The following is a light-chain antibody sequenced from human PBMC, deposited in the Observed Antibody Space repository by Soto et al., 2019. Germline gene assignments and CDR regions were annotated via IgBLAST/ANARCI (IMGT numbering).Light chain of an antibody. CDR2: DAS. V-gene: IGKV1-5*01. CDR3: QQYDNWPPWT. J-gene: IGKJ1*01. Sequence: DIQMTQSPSTLSASVGDRVTITCRASQSISSWLAWYRQKPGKAPDLLIYDASSLERGVSSRFSGTGSGTEFTLTISSLQSEDFAVNYCQQYDNWPPWTFGQGTKVDIK. CDR1: QSISSW.